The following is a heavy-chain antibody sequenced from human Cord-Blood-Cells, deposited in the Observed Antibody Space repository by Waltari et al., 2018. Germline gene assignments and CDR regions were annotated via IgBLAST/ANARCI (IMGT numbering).Heavy chain of an antibody. Sequence: QVQLVQCGAGVKKPGASAKVSCKPSGDTVASYGTGWGRRGPGQWLEWMGWTGAYNGNTNYAQKLQGRVTMTTDTSTSTAYMELRSLRSDDTAVYYCARDRHCSGGSCYSAWFDPWGQGTLVTVSS. J-gene: IGHJ5*02. D-gene: IGHD2-15*01. CDR2: TGAYNGNT. CDR1: GDTVASYG. CDR3: ARDRHCSGGSCYSAWFDP. V-gene: IGHV1-18*01.